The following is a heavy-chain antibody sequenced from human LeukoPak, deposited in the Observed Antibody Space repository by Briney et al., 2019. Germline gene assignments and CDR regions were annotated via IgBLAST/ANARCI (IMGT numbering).Heavy chain of an antibody. CDR1: GGSFSGYY. D-gene: IGHD3-22*01. CDR2: INHSGST. J-gene: IGHJ4*02. V-gene: IGHV4-34*01. CDR3: ASESGYYVGVFDY. Sequence: SETLSLTCAVYGGSFSGYYWSWIRQPPGKGLEWIGEINHSGSTNYNPSLKSRVTISVDTSKNQFSLKLSSVTAADTAVYYCASESGYYVGVFDYWGQGTLVTVSS.